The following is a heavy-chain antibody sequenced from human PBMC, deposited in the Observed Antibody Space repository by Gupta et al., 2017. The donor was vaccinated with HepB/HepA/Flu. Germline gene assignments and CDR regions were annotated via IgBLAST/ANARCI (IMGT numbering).Heavy chain of an antibody. CDR1: AFTFSNYA. J-gene: IGHJ2*01. CDR2: ITGCGART. V-gene: IGHV3-23*01. D-gene: IGHD2-2*01. Sequence: EVQLLESGGGLVQPGGSLRLSCAASAFTFSNYAMSWVRQAPGKGLEWVSGITGCGARTYYADSVKGRLTVSRDNSKNTLYLQMNSLRAEDTAVYYCAREVVPAAVLWYFDLWGRGTLVTVSS. CDR3: AREVVPAAVLWYFDL.